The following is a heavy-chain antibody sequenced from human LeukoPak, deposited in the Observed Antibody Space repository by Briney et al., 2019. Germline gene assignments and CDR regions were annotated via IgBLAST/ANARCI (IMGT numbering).Heavy chain of an antibody. CDR2: ISSSGSSI. Sequence: PGGSLRLSCAASGFTFDNYEMNWVRQAPGKGLEWVSYISSSGSSIFYADSVKGRFTISRDNAKNSLYLQMNSLRDEDTAVYYCARDTPLYYYDSSGYIEDYWGQGTLVTVSS. CDR1: GFTFDNYE. J-gene: IGHJ4*02. CDR3: ARDTPLYYYDSSGYIEDY. D-gene: IGHD3-22*01. V-gene: IGHV3-48*03.